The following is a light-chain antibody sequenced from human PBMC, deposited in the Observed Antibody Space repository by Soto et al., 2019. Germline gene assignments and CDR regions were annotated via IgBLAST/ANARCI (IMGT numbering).Light chain of an antibody. Sequence: EVVLTPSPVTLSLAPGDRATLSARASQSFRGLLAWYQQKPGQAPRLLIYDAYNRATGIPARFSGSGSGTDFTLTISSLEPEDSAVYYCQQRHMWPITFGQGTRLEIK. CDR3: QQRHMWPIT. CDR1: QSFRGL. CDR2: DAY. J-gene: IGKJ5*01. V-gene: IGKV3-11*01.